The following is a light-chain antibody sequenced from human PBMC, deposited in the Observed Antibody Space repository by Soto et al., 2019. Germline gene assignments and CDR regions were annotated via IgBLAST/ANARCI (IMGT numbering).Light chain of an antibody. J-gene: IGKJ1*01. CDR2: GAS. Sequence: EVVLTQSPATLSVSPVERATLSCRASQSVSRNLAWFQHKPGQAPRLLIYGASTRATGIPANFSGSGSGTDFTLTISSLQSEDFAVYYCQQYGSSPWTFGQGTKVDIK. CDR1: QSVSRN. V-gene: IGKV3-15*01. CDR3: QQYGSSPWT.